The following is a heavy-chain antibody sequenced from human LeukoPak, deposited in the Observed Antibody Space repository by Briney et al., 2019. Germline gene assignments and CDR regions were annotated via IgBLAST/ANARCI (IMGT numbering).Heavy chain of an antibody. CDR2: ISAYNGNT. J-gene: IGHJ4*02. Sequence: GASVKVSCKASGYTFTSYGISWVRQAPGQGLEWMGWISAYNGNTNYAQKLQGRVTMTTDTSTGTAYMELRSLRSDDTAVYYCARDPDSSGYIGFDYWGQGTLVTVSP. CDR1: GYTFTSYG. V-gene: IGHV1-18*01. D-gene: IGHD3-22*01. CDR3: ARDPDSSGYIGFDY.